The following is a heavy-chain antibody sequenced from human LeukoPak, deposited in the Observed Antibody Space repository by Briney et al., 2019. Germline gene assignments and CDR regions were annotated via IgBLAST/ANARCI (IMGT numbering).Heavy chain of an antibody. CDR1: GFTFSSYA. D-gene: IGHD3/OR15-3a*01. CDR2: ISGSGGST. J-gene: IGHJ3*02. V-gene: IGHV3-23*01. CDR3: AKDGSLAWAGLDAFDI. Sequence: GGSLRLSCAASGFTFSSYAMSWVRQAPGKGLEWVSAISGSGGSTYYADPVKGRFTISRDNSKNTLYLQMNSLRAEDTAVYYCAKDGSLAWAGLDAFDIWGQGTMVTVSS.